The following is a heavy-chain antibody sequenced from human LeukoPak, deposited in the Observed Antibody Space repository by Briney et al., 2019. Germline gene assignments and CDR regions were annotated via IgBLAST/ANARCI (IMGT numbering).Heavy chain of an antibody. CDR2: IYHSGST. Sequence: PSQTLSLNCAASGGSISSGGYSWSWIRQPPGKGLEWIGYIYHSGSTYYNPSLKSRVTISVDRSKNQFSLKLRSATAADTAVYYCARVLGYYGSGSYPDYWGQGTLVTVSS. D-gene: IGHD3-10*01. CDR3: ARVLGYYGSGSYPDY. V-gene: IGHV4-30-2*01. J-gene: IGHJ4*02. CDR1: GGSISSGGYS.